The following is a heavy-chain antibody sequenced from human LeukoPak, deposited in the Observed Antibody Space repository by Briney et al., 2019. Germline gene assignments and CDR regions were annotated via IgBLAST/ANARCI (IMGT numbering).Heavy chain of an antibody. CDR3: ARSGAYGDYEFDY. CDR1: GGSISSYY. CDR2: IYYSGST. Sequence: SETLSLTCTVSGGSISSYYWSWIRQPPGKGLEWIGYIYYSGSTNYNPSLKSRVTISVDTSKNQFSLKLSSVTAADTAVYYCARSGAYGDYEFDYWGQGTLATVSS. J-gene: IGHJ4*02. V-gene: IGHV4-59*01. D-gene: IGHD4-17*01.